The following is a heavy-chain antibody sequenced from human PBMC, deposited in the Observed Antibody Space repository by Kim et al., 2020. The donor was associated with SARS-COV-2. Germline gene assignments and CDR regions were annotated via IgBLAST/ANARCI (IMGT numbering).Heavy chain of an antibody. CDR2: IPYDGSKK. Sequence: GSLRLSCAASGFTFNSYAMHWVRQAPGKGLEWVAVIPYDGSKKDYPESVKGRFTISRDNSKNTLYLQMSSLRAEDTTVYSCERNAQRPIGSGSYQHWFD. CDR3: ERNAQRPIGSGSYQHWFD. J-gene: IGHJ5*01. D-gene: IGHD3-10*01. CDR1: GFTFNSYA. V-gene: IGHV3-30*04.